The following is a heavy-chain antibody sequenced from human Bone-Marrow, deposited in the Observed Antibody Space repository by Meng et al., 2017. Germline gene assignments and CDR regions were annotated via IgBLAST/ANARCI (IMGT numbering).Heavy chain of an antibody. Sequence: QVRLQQVGAGLLKPSETLSLTCAVYGGSFSGYYWSWIRQPPGKGLEWIGEINHSGSTNYNPSLKSRVTISVDTSKNQFSLKLSSVTAADTAVYYCARLPTYYYDSSGYPDAFDIWGQGTMVTVSS. CDR1: GGSFSGYY. D-gene: IGHD3-22*01. CDR2: INHSGST. CDR3: ARLPTYYYDSSGYPDAFDI. J-gene: IGHJ3*02. V-gene: IGHV4-34*01.